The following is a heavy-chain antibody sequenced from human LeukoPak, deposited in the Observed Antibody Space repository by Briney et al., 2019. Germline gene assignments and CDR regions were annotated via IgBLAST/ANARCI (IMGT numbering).Heavy chain of an antibody. CDR1: SFTFTRYA. J-gene: IGHJ3*02. CDR3: GKWPENMYNSGWYDLGAFDI. D-gene: IGHD6-19*01. Sequence: PGGSLRLSRAASSFTFTRYAMTWVRPPPGEGLEWVSALSGGGGITYYADSVKGRFTISSDISKNTLYLQINSLRAHDPALYFCGKWPENMYNSGWYDLGAFDIWGQGTVVTVSS. V-gene: IGHV3-23*01. CDR2: LSGGGGIT.